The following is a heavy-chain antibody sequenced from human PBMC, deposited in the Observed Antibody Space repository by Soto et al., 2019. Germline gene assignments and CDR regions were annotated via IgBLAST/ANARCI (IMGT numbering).Heavy chain of an antibody. CDR2: IKQDGSEK. Sequence: GGSLRLSCAASGFTFSSYWMSWVRQAPGKGLEWVANIKQDGSEKYYADSVKGRFTISRDNAKNSLYLQMNSLRAEDTAVYYCARGESSSSSFPFDYWGQGTLVTVSS. J-gene: IGHJ4*02. D-gene: IGHD6-6*01. CDR3: ARGESSSSSFPFDY. CDR1: GFTFSSYW. V-gene: IGHV3-7*01.